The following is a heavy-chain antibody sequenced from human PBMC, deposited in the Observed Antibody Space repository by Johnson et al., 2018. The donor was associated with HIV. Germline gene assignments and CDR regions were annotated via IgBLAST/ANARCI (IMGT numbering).Heavy chain of an antibody. V-gene: IGHV3-66*01. CDR3: AREDIRDGKSFDI. Sequence: VQLVESGGGVVQPGLSLRLSCAASGFTVNSNYMSWVRQAPGKGLEWVSVIYSGGSTYYADSVKGRFTISRDNSKNTLYLQMNSLRAEDTAVYYCAREDIRDGKSFDIGGQGTMVTVSS. CDR1: GFTVNSNY. J-gene: IGHJ3*02. CDR2: IYSGGST.